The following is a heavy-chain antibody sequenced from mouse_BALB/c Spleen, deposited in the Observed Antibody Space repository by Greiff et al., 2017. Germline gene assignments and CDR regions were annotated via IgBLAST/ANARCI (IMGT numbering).Heavy chain of an antibody. CDR3: TRDRGNYYAMDY. Sequence: SGTVLARPGASVKMSCKASGYSFTSYWMHWVKQRPGQGLEWIGAIYPGNSDTSYNQKFKGKAKLTAVTSASTAYMELSSLTNEDSAVYYCTRDRGNYYAMDYWGQGTSVTVSS. CDR2: IYPGNSDT. CDR1: GYSFTSYW. D-gene: IGHD2-1*01. J-gene: IGHJ4*01. V-gene: IGHV1-5*01.